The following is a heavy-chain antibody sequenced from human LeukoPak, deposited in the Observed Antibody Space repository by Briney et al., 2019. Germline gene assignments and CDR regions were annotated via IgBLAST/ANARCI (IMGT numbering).Heavy chain of an antibody. CDR3: ARPVNDYGDSGRYMDV. CDR1: SGSFSGHY. V-gene: IGHV4-34*01. CDR2: IDHSGST. J-gene: IGHJ6*03. Sequence: KPSETLSLTCAVYSGSFSGHYWSWIRQPPGEGLEWIGEIDHSGSTNYNPSLNSRVTISVDTSKNQFSLRLSSVTAADTAVYYCARPVNDYGDSGRYMDVWGKGTTVTVSS. D-gene: IGHD4-17*01.